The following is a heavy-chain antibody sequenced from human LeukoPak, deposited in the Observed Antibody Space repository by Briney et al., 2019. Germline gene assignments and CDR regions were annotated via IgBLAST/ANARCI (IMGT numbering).Heavy chain of an antibody. J-gene: IGHJ4*02. CDR1: GFTFSRYW. Sequence: PGGSLRLSCAASGFTFSRYWMSWVRQAPGKGLEWVANIKQDGSEKYYVDSVMGRFTISRDNAKNSVYLQIHNLRAEDTAVYYCARDLGWLQSDYWGQGTLVTVSS. CDR2: IKQDGSEK. CDR3: ARDLGWLQSDY. D-gene: IGHD5-24*01. V-gene: IGHV3-7*01.